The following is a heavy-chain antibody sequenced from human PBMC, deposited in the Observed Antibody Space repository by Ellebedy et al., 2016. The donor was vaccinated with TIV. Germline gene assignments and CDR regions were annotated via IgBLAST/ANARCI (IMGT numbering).Heavy chain of an antibody. CDR2: INQDASRK. Sequence: GESLKISCAASGFTFSDSWMTWVRQAPGKGLEWVANINQDASRKYYLDSVKGRFTVSRDNAKNSLYLQMNRLRAEDTAVYYCSSWKYWGQGALVTVSS. V-gene: IGHV3-7*01. CDR1: GFTFSDSW. D-gene: IGHD1-1*01. CDR3: SSWKY. J-gene: IGHJ4*02.